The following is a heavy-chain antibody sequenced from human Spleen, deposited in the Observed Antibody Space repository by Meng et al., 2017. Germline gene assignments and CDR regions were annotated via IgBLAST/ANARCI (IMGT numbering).Heavy chain of an antibody. J-gene: IGHJ3*02. CDR3: AGPTDGAFDI. Sequence: SETLSLTCTVSGYSISSGYYWGWIRQPPGTGLEWIGSIHYSGSTYYNPSLKSRVTISVDTSKNQFSLKLSSVTAADTAVYYFAGPTDGAFDIWGQGTMVTVSS. CDR1: GYSISSGYY. CDR2: IHYSGST. D-gene: IGHD2-21*02. V-gene: IGHV4-38-2*02.